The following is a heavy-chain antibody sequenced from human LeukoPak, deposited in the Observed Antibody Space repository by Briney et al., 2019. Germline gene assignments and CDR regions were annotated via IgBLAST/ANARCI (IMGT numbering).Heavy chain of an antibody. Sequence: PGGSLRLSCAASGFTFSSYDMKWVRQAPGKGLEWVSHISGSGSNICYADSVKGRFTISRDNAKNSLYLQMNSLRAEDTAVYYCARGLRNTILGGDYYWGQGTLVTVYS. CDR2: ISGSGSNI. D-gene: IGHD3-3*01. CDR1: GFTFSSYD. J-gene: IGHJ4*02. CDR3: ARGLRNTILGGDYY. V-gene: IGHV3-48*03.